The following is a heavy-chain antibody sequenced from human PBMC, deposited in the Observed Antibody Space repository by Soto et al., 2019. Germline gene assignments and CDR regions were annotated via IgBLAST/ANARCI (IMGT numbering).Heavy chain of an antibody. V-gene: IGHV2-70*01. J-gene: IGHJ4*02. Sequence: GSGPTLVNPTQTLTLTCTFSGFSLSTSGMCVSWIRQPPGKALEWLALIDWDDDKYYSTSLKTRLTISKDTSKNQVVLTMTNMDPVDTATYYCARGTDKHSSRGVDFDYWGQGTLVTVSS. CDR3: ARGTDKHSSRGVDFDY. CDR1: GFSLSTSGMC. CDR2: IDWDDDK. D-gene: IGHD6-13*01.